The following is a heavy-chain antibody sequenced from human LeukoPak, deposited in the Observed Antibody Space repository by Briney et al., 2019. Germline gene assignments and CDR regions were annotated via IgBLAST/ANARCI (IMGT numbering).Heavy chain of an antibody. CDR3: ARDPFYSGSYYDY. CDR1: GFTFSSYE. CDR2: ISSSGSTI. V-gene: IGHV3-48*03. J-gene: IGHJ4*02. D-gene: IGHD1-26*01. Sequence: GGSLRLSCAASGFTFSSYEMNWVRQAPGKGLEWVSYISSSGSTIYYADSVKGRFTVSRDNAKNSLYLQMNSLRAEDTAVYYCARDPFYSGSYYDYWGQGTLVTVSS.